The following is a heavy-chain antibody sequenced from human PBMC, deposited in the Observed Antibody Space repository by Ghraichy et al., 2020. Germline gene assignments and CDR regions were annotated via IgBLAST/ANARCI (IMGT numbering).Heavy chain of an antibody. CDR3: AKGLRGSSDMFDY. Sequence: GESLNISCAASGFTFSSYGMHWVRQAPGKGLEWVAVISYDGSNKYYADSVKGRFTISRDNSKNTLYLQMNSLRAEDTAVYYCAKGLRGSSDMFDYWGQGALVAVSS. J-gene: IGHJ4*02. D-gene: IGHD3-16*01. V-gene: IGHV3-30*18. CDR2: ISYDGSNK. CDR1: GFTFSSYG.